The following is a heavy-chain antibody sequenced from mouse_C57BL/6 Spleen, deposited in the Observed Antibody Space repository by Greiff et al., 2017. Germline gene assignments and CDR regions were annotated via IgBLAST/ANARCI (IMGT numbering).Heavy chain of an antibody. CDR2: IYPRSGNT. CDR3: ARPGGSGPYYAIDY. V-gene: IGHV1-81*01. Sequence: VMLVESGAELARPGASVKLSCKASGYTFTSYGISWVKQRTGQGLEWIGEIYPRSGNTYYNEKFKGKATLTADKSSSTAYMELRSLTSEDSAVYVCARPGGSGPYYAIDYWGQGTSVTVSS. J-gene: IGHJ4*01. CDR1: GYTFTSYG. D-gene: IGHD1-1*01.